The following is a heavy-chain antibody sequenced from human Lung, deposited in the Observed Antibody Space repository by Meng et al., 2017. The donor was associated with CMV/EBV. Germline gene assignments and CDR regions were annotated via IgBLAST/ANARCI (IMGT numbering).Heavy chain of an antibody. CDR2: IIPTFGAP. D-gene: IGHD3-3*01. V-gene: IGHV1-69*05. CDR3: AVDLWSGDYTTLDY. Sequence: SXXVSXKASGDTFSNYAFSWVRQAAGQGLEWIGGIIPTFGAPNYAQKFDGRVTITTDKSTSTAYMELSGLTSEDSAVYYCAVDLWSGDYTTLDYLGLGPLVTVSS. CDR1: GDTFSNYA. J-gene: IGHJ4*02.